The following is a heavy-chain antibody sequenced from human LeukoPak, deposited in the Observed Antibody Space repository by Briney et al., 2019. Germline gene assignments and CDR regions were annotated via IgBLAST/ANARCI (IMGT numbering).Heavy chain of an antibody. V-gene: IGHV3-30*18. CDR2: ISYDGSNK. CDR1: GFTFSSYG. Sequence: PGGSLRLSCAASGFTFSSYGMHWVRQAPGKGLEWVAVISYDGSNKYYADSVKGRFTISRDNSKNTLYLQMNSLRAEDTAVYHCAKGTLDRVKAVSFDYWGQGTLVTVSS. CDR3: AKGTLDRVKAVSFDY. D-gene: IGHD3-9*01. J-gene: IGHJ4*01.